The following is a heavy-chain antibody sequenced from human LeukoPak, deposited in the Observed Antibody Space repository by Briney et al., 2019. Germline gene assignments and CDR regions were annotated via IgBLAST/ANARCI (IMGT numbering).Heavy chain of an antibody. CDR3: ARRRRITIFGVEPNDY. CDR2: INHSGST. Sequence: SETLSLTCAVYGGSFSGYYWSCIRQPPGKGLEWIGEINHSGSTNYNPSLKSRVTISVDTSKNQFSLKLSSVTAADTAVYYCARRRRITIFGVEPNDYWGQGTLVTVSS. D-gene: IGHD3-3*01. V-gene: IGHV4-34*01. CDR1: GGSFSGYY. J-gene: IGHJ4*02.